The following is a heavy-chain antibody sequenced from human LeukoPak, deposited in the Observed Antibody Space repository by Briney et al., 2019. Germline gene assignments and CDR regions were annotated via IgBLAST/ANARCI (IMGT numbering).Heavy chain of an antibody. CDR2: ISSSSSYI. V-gene: IGHV3-21*01. CDR1: GFTFSSYS. Sequence: GGSLRLSCAASGFTFSSYSMNWVRQAPGKGLEWVSSISSSSSYIYYADSVKGRFTISRDNAKNSLYLQMNSLRAEDTAVYYCARGATPGYLFDYWGQGTLVTVTS. CDR3: ARGATPGYLFDY. D-gene: IGHD5-12*01. J-gene: IGHJ4*02.